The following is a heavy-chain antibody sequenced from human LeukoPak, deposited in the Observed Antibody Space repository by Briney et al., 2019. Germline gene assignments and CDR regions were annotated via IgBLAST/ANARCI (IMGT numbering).Heavy chain of an antibody. D-gene: IGHD5-18*01. CDR1: GFTFSSYG. Sequence: GGSLRLSWAASGFTFSSYGMHWVRQAPGKGLEWVAFIRYDGSNKYYADSVKGRFTISRDNSKNTLHLQMNSLRAEDTAVYYCAKRGTVHVVDTAMAGGLSFDYWGQGTLVTVSS. V-gene: IGHV3-30*02. CDR3: AKRGTVHVVDTAMAGGLSFDY. J-gene: IGHJ4*02. CDR2: IRYDGSNK.